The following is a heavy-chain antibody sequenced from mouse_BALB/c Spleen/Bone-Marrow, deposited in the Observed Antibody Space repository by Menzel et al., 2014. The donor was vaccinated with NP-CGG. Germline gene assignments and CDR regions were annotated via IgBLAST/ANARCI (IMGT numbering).Heavy chain of an antibody. CDR1: GFNIKDTY. D-gene: IGHD1-1*01. J-gene: IGHJ3*01. CDR2: IDPANGNT. Sequence: VQLQQSGAELVKPGASVKLSCTASGFNIKDTYMHWVKQRPEQGLEWIGRIDPANGNTNYDPKFQGKATITADTSSNTAYLQLSSLTSEDTAVYYCAVYHYGSCLFAYWGQGTLGTGSA. CDR3: AVYHYGSCLFAY. V-gene: IGHV14-3*02.